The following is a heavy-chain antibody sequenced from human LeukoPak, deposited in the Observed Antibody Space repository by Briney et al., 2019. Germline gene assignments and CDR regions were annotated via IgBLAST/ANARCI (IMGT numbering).Heavy chain of an antibody. Sequence: ASVNLSCTASGYTFTSYAINWVPPAPGQGHEWMGWMNTNSGNTGYAQKFQGRVTMTRNTSISTAYMELSSLRSEDTAVYYCARGERLRYFDWLLRDNWFDPWGQGTLVTVSS. CDR3: ARGERLRYFDWLLRDNWFDP. V-gene: IGHV1-8*01. CDR2: MNTNSGNT. D-gene: IGHD3-9*01. J-gene: IGHJ5*02. CDR1: GYTFTSYA.